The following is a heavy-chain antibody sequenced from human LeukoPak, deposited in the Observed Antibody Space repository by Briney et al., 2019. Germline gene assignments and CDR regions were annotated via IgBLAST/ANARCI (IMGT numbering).Heavy chain of an antibody. D-gene: IGHD3-22*01. CDR3: ARRGTALNYYDSSGYGAFDI. CDR1: GFTFGSYA. J-gene: IGHJ3*02. CDR2: ISYDGSNK. Sequence: PGRSLRLSCAASGFTFGSYAMHWVRQAPGKGLEWVAVISYDGSNKYYADSVKGRFTISRDNSKNTLYLQMNSLRAEDTAVYYCARRGTALNYYDSSGYGAFDIWGQGTMVTVSS. V-gene: IGHV3-30-3*01.